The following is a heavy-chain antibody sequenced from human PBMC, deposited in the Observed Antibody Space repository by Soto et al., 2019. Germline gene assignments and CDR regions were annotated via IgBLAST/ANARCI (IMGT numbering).Heavy chain of an antibody. CDR3: ARDKGLAAAGTSY. J-gene: IGHJ4*02. D-gene: IGHD6-13*01. Sequence: QVQLVQSGAEVKKPGSSVKVSCKASGGTFSSYTISWVRQAPGQGLEWMGRIIPILGIANYAQKFQGRVTITADKSTSTAYMELSSLRSADTAVYYCARDKGLAAAGTSYWGQGTLVTVSS. V-gene: IGHV1-69*08. CDR2: IIPILGIA. CDR1: GGTFSSYT.